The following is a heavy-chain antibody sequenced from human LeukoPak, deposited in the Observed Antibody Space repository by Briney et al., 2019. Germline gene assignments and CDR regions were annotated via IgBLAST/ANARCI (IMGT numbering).Heavy chain of an antibody. CDR2: ISGSGDII. V-gene: IGHV3-11*04. D-gene: IGHD7-27*01. J-gene: IGHJ4*02. CDR1: GFSFSNYA. Sequence: GGSLRLSCAASGFSFSNYAMSWIRQAPGKGLEWVSYISGSGDIIYYADSVKGRFTISRDNAKNSLYLQMNSLRAEDTAVYYCAGDGDAGPISPDPYWGQGTLVTVSS. CDR3: AGDGDAGPISPDPY.